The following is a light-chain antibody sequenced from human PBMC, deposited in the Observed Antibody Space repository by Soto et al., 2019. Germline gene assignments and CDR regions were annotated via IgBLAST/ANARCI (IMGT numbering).Light chain of an antibody. CDR3: SSYAGSNNLV. V-gene: IGLV2-8*01. J-gene: IGLJ1*01. CDR1: SSVVGGYNY. CDR2: EVS. Sequence: QSVLTQPPSASGSPGQSVTISRTGTSSVVGGYNYVSWYQQHPGKAPKLMIYEVSKRPSGVPDRFSGSKSGNTASLTVSGLQAEDEADYYCSSYAGSNNLVFGTGTKVTVL.